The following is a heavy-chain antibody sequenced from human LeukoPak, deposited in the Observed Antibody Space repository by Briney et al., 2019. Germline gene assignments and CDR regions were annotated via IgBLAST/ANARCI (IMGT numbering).Heavy chain of an antibody. CDR3: MGSAPAI. Sequence: GGSLRLSCTVSGFSFVDNAMSWVRQAPGKGLEWVGLIRTKTYAGTPEYAASVRGRFTLSRDDSKSIAYLQMNSLKTEDTAVYYCMGSAPAIGGQGTLVTVSS. J-gene: IGHJ4*02. CDR1: GFSFVDNA. CDR2: IRTKTYAGTP. D-gene: IGHD3-10*01. V-gene: IGHV3-49*04.